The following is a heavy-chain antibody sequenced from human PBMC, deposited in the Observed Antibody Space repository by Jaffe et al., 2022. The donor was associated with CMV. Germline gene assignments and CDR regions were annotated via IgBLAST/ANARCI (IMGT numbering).Heavy chain of an antibody. D-gene: IGHD3-22*01. CDR2: IYYSGST. Sequence: QVQLQESGPGLVKPSETLSLTCTVSGGSIFSYYWSWIRQPPGKGLEWIGHIYYSGSTNYNPSLKSRVTISVDTSKKQFSLKLRSVTAADTAVYYCARRNYYDSTGHFDYWGQGTLVTVSS. CDR3: ARRNYYDSTGHFDY. CDR1: GGSIFSYY. V-gene: IGHV4-59*08. J-gene: IGHJ4*02.